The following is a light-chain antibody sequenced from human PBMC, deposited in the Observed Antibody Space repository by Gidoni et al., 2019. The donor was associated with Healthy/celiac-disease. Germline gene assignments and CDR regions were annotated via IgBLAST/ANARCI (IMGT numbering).Light chain of an antibody. CDR1: QSISSY. Sequence: DIQMTQSPSSLSASVGDRVTITCRASQSISSYLNWYQQKPGKAPKLLIYAASSLQSGVPSRFSGSGSGTDFTLTISSRQPEDFATYYCQQSYSTPQHTFGQGTKLEIK. J-gene: IGKJ2*01. V-gene: IGKV1-39*01. CDR3: QQSYSTPQHT. CDR2: AAS.